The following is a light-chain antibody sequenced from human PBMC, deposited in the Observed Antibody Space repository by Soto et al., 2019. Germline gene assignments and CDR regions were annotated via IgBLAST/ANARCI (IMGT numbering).Light chain of an antibody. Sequence: EIVLTQSPATLSLSPGERATLSCRASQSVSSHLAWYQQKPGQAPRLLIYDASNRATGIPARFSGSGSGTDFSLTINSLEPGDFAVYYCQQRSNWPPTFGQGTKVEIK. CDR1: QSVSSH. J-gene: IGKJ1*01. CDR2: DAS. V-gene: IGKV3-11*01. CDR3: QQRSNWPPT.